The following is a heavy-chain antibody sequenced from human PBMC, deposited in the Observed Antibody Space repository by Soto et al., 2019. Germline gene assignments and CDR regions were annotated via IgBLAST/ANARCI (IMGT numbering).Heavy chain of an antibody. CDR1: GGSISSSSYY. J-gene: IGHJ4*02. D-gene: IGHD1-1*01. V-gene: IGHV4-39*01. CDR2: IYYSGST. Sequence: QLQLQESGPGLVKPSETLSLTCTVSGGSISSSSYYWGWIRQPPGKGLEWIGSIYYSGSTYFNPSLKSRVTISVDTSKNQFSLKLSSVTAADTAVYYCARHSSLPGTIDYWGQGTLVTVSS. CDR3: ARHSSLPGTIDY.